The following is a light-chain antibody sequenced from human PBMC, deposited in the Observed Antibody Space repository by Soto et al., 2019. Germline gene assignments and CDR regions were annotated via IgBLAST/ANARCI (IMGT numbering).Light chain of an antibody. J-gene: IGKJ1*01. Sequence: DIQMTQSPSSLSASLGDRVIITCRASQTISGYLNWYQQKPGKAPKLLIYAASSLQSGVPSRFSGSGSGTDFTLTISSLQPEDFATYYCQQTYSTLTWTFGQGTKVDIK. CDR2: AAS. CDR1: QTISGY. V-gene: IGKV1-39*01. CDR3: QQTYSTLTWT.